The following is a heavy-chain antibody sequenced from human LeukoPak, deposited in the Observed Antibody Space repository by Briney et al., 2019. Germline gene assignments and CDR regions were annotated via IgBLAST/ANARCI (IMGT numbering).Heavy chain of an antibody. J-gene: IGHJ5*02. Sequence: SETLSLSCAVYGGSFSGYYWSWIRQPPGKGLEWIGEINHSGSTNYNPSLKSRVTISVDTSKNQFSLRLSSVTAADTAVYYCASLHGIALFDPWGQGTLVTVSS. CDR3: ASLHGIALFDP. D-gene: IGHD2-15*01. CDR2: INHSGST. CDR1: GGSFSGYY. V-gene: IGHV4-34*01.